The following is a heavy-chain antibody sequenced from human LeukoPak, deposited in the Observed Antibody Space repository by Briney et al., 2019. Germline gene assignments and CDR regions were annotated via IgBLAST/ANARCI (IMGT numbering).Heavy chain of an antibody. D-gene: IGHD3-16*01. CDR3: ARGKDV. Sequence: SETLSLTCAVYGGSFSGCYWSWIRQPPGKGLEWIGEINHSGSANYNPSLKSRVTISVDTSKNQFSPKLSSVTAADTAVYYCARGKDVWGQGTLVTVSS. CDR2: INHSGSA. V-gene: IGHV4-34*01. CDR1: GGSFSGCY. J-gene: IGHJ4*02.